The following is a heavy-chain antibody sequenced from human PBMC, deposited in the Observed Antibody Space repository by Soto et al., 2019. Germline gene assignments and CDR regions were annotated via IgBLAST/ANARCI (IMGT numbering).Heavy chain of an antibody. CDR3: ARAPQWLGEEEYSYHYGMDV. J-gene: IGHJ6*02. Sequence: PGGSLRLSCAASGFTFCSYWRSWVRQAPGKGLEWVANIKQDGREKYYVDSVKGRFTISRDNAKNSLYLQMNSLRAEDTAVYYCARAPQWLGEEEYSYHYGMDVWGQGTTVTVAS. D-gene: IGHD3-10*01. CDR1: GFTFCSYW. V-gene: IGHV3-7*01. CDR2: IKQDGREK.